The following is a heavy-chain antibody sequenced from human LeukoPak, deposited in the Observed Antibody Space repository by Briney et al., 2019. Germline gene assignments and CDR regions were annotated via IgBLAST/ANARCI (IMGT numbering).Heavy chain of an antibody. Sequence: PGGSLRLSCAASGFTFSSYEMNWVRQAPGKGLEWVGRIKSKTDGETTDYAAPVKGRFTISRDDSKNTLYLQMNSLKTEDTAVYYCTARLHPDAFDIWGQGTMVTVSS. CDR2: IKSKTDGETT. CDR1: GFTFSSYE. V-gene: IGHV3-15*01. J-gene: IGHJ3*02. D-gene: IGHD5-18*01. CDR3: TARLHPDAFDI.